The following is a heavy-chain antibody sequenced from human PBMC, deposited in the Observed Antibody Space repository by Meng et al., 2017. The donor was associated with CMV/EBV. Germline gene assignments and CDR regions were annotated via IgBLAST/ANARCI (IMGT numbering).Heavy chain of an antibody. CDR3: ARGSGELLSSGMDV. CDR2: IIPIFGTA. CDR1: GGTFNSYA. J-gene: IGHJ6*02. D-gene: IGHD3-10*01. Sequence: SVKVSCKASGGTFNSYAISWVRQAPGQGLEWMGGIIPIFGTANYAQKFQGRVTITTDESTSTAYMELSSLRSEDTAVYYCARGSGELLSSGMDVWGQGTTVTVSS. V-gene: IGHV1-69*05.